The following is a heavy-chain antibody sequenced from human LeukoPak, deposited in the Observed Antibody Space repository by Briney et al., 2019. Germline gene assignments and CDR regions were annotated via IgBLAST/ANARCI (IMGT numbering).Heavy chain of an antibody. CDR2: TYYRSKWSY. Sequence: SQTLSLTCVISGDSVSSNSAAWNWIRQSPSRGLEWLGRTYYRSKWSYDYAVSVKSRIIINSDPFKNQFSLQLRSVTPEDTAVYYCARESYDSSGYYCGMDVWGRGTTVTVSS. CDR3: ARESYDSSGYYCGMDV. J-gene: IGHJ6*02. V-gene: IGHV6-1*01. CDR1: GDSVSSNSAA. D-gene: IGHD3-22*01.